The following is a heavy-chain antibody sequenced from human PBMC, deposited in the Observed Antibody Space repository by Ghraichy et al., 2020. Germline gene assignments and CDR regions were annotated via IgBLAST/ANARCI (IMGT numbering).Heavy chain of an antibody. Sequence: TLSLTCAVYGGSFSGYYWSWIRQPPGKGLEWIGEINHSGSTNYNPSLKSRVTISVDTSKNQFSLKLSSVTAADTAVYYCARGATVTLKIFDYWGQGTLVTVSS. J-gene: IGHJ4*02. CDR3: ARGATVTLKIFDY. CDR1: GGSFSGYY. D-gene: IGHD4-17*01. V-gene: IGHV4-34*01. CDR2: INHSGST.